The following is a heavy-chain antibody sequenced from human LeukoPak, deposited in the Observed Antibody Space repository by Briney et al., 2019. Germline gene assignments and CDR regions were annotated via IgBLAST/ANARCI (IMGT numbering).Heavy chain of an antibody. CDR1: GFTFSSYR. V-gene: IGHV3-7*01. J-gene: IGHJ6*03. D-gene: IGHD6-13*01. Sequence: PGGSLRLSCAASGFTFSSYRMSWVRQAPGKGLEWVANIKQDGSEEYYVDSVKGRFTISRDNAKNSLYLQMNSLRAEDTAVYYCARKIAAQGYYYYYYMDVWGQGTMVTVSS. CDR2: IKQDGSEE. CDR3: ARKIAAQGYYYYYYMDV.